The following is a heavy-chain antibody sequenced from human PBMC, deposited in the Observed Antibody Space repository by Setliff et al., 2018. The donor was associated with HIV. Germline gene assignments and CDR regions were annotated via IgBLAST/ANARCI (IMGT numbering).Heavy chain of an antibody. CDR2: IYYSGST. CDR1: GGSISSYY. D-gene: IGHD4-17*01. J-gene: IGHJ4*02. V-gene: IGHV4-59*12. Sequence: PSETLSLTCSVSGGSISSYYWSWIRQPPGKGLEWIGYIYYSGSTNYNPSLESRVTISVDTSKNQFSLKLSSVTAADTAVYFCARGTAPRRGTNYGGNYPLDYWGQGTLVTVSS. CDR3: ARGTAPRRGTNYGGNYPLDY.